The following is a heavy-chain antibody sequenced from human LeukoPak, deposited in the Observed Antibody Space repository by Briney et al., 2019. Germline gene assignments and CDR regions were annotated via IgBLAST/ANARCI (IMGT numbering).Heavy chain of an antibody. CDR2: IYTSGST. D-gene: IGHD1-26*01. CDR3: ARPGRWETLDAFDI. Sequence: PSETLSLTCTVSGGSISSYYWSWIRQPAGKGLEWIGRIYTSGSTNYNPSLKSRVTISVDKSKNQFSLKLSSVTAADTAVYYCARPGRWETLDAFDIWGQGTMVTVSS. J-gene: IGHJ3*02. V-gene: IGHV4-4*07. CDR1: GGSISSYY.